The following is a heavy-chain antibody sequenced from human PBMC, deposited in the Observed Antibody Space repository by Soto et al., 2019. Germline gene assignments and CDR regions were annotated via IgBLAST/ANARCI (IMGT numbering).Heavy chain of an antibody. D-gene: IGHD3-16*01. CDR1: GFTFSSYY. Sequence: GGSLRLSCAACGFTFSSYYMHWVRQATGKGLEWVSAIGTAGDTYYPGSVKGRFTISRENAKNSLYLQMNSLRAGDTAVYYCATAAWSNRGSWGRDVWGQRTTVAVCS. V-gene: IGHV3-13*01. CDR3: ATAAWSNRGSWGRDV. J-gene: IGHJ6*02. CDR2: IGTAGDT.